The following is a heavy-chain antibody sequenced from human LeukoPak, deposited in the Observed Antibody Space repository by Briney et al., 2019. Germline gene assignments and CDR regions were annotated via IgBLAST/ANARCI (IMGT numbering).Heavy chain of an antibody. CDR1: GGTFSSYA. J-gene: IGHJ5*02. CDR3: AIGILIVGATKSWFDP. Sequence: AASVKVSCKASGGTFSSYAISWVRQAPGQGLEWMGWINPNSGGTNYAQKFQGRVTMTRDTSISTAYMELSRLRSDDTAVYYCAIGILIVGATKSWFDPWGQGTLVTVSS. V-gene: IGHV1-2*02. CDR2: INPNSGGT. D-gene: IGHD1-26*01.